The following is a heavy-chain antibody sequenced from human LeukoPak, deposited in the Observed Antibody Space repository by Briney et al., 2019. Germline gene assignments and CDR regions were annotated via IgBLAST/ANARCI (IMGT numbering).Heavy chain of an antibody. J-gene: IGHJ3*02. CDR3: ARGDYYDSSCYDI. D-gene: IGHD3-22*01. Sequence: SETLSLTCTVSGGSISRYYWSWIRQPPGKGLEWIGYIYYSGSTNYNTSLKSRVTISVDTSKNQFSLKLSSETAADTAVYYCARGDYYDSSCYDIWGQGTMVTVSS. CDR1: GGSISRYY. V-gene: IGHV4-59*01. CDR2: IYYSGST.